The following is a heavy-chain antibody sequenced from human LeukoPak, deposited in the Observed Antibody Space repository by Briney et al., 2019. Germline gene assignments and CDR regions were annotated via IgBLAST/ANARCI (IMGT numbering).Heavy chain of an antibody. CDR2: IDHSGST. CDR1: GYSISTGYY. Sequence: SETLSLTCIVSGYSISTGYYWGWIRQPPGKGLEWTGSIDHSGSTYYNPSLKSRITISVDTSKNQFSLKLSSVTAADTAVYFCARGAAGTGAADYWGQGTLVTVSS. CDR3: ARGAAGTGAADY. D-gene: IGHD6-13*01. J-gene: IGHJ4*02. V-gene: IGHV4-38-2*02.